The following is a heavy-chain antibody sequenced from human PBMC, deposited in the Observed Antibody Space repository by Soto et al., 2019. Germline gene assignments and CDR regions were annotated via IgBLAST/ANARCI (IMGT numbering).Heavy chain of an antibody. CDR3: APRPLGQPLDY. CDR1: GFSLSTSGVG. Sequence: QITLKESGPTLVKPTQTLTLTCTFSGFSLSTSGVGVGWIRQPPGKALEWLALIYWDDDKRYSPSLKSRLTITKDTSKNQVVLTMTNIDPVDTATYYCAPRPLGQPLDYWGQGTLVTVSS. V-gene: IGHV2-5*02. D-gene: IGHD3-16*01. CDR2: IYWDDDK. J-gene: IGHJ4*02.